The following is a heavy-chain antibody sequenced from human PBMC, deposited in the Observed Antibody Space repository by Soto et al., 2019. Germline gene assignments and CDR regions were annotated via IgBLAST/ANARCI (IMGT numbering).Heavy chain of an antibody. J-gene: IGHJ6*02. CDR2: IIPIFGTA. CDR3: ARDLHCSGGSCYFPLDV. CDR1: GGTFSSYA. D-gene: IGHD2-15*01. Sequence: QVQLVQSGAEVKKPGSSVKVSCTASGGTFSSYAISWVRQAPGQGLEWMGGIIPIFGTANYAQKFQGRVTITADESTSTAYMQLSSLRSEDTAVYYCARDLHCSGGSCYFPLDVWGQGTTVTVSS. V-gene: IGHV1-69*01.